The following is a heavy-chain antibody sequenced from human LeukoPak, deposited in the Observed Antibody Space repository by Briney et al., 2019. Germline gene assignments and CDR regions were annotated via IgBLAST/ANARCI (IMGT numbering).Heavy chain of an antibody. CDR1: GYTFTGYY. Sequence: ASVKVSCKASGYTFTGYYMHWVRQAPGQGLEWMGWINPNSGGTNYAQKFQGRVTMTRDTSISTAYMELSRLRSDDTAVYYCARAPPYVLRYFDWLRETAVYFDYWGQGTLVTVSS. D-gene: IGHD3-9*01. J-gene: IGHJ4*02. CDR3: ARAPPYVLRYFDWLRETAVYFDY. CDR2: INPNSGGT. V-gene: IGHV1-2*02.